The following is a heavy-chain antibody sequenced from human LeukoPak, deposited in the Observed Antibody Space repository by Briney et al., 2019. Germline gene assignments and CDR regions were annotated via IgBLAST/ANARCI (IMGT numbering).Heavy chain of an antibody. CDR2: IYYSGST. CDR3: ARGEDGTGDYRPTYFDS. CDR1: GGSISSGGYY. V-gene: IGHV4-31*03. D-gene: IGHD4-17*01. J-gene: IGHJ4*02. Sequence: PSQTLSLTCTVSGGSISSGGYYWSWIRQHPGKGLEWIGYIYYSGSTYYNPSLKSRVTISVDTSKNQFSLKLSSVTAADTAVYYCARGEDGTGDYRPTYFDSWGQGTLVTVSS.